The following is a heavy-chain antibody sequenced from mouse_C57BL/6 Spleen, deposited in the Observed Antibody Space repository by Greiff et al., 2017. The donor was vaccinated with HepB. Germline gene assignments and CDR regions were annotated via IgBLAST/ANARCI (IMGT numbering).Heavy chain of an antibody. J-gene: IGHJ2*01. D-gene: IGHD1-1*01. CDR3: ARRPYYYGSSFDY. V-gene: IGHV1-64*01. CDR1: GYTFTSYW. CDR2: IHPNSGST. Sequence: QVQLQQPGAELVKPGASVKLSCKASGYTFTSYWMHWVKQRPGQGLEWIGMIHPNSGSTNYNEKFKSKATLTVDKSSSTAYMQLSSLTSEDSAVYYCARRPYYYGSSFDYWGQGTTLTVSS.